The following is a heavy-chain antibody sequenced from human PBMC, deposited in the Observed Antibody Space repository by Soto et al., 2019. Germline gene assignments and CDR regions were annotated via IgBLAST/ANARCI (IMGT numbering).Heavy chain of an antibody. CDR2: ISAYNGNT. D-gene: IGHD3-10*01. J-gene: IGHJ3*02. CDR1: GYTFTSYG. V-gene: IGHV1-18*01. Sequence: QVQLVQSGAEVKKPGASVKVSCKASGYTFTSYGISWVRQAPGQGLEWMGWISAYNGNTNYAQKLQGRVTMTTDTSTSTAYMELRSLRSDDTAVYYCARDYSLVRVALRRTTDAFDIWGQGTMVTVSS. CDR3: ARDYSLVRVALRRTTDAFDI.